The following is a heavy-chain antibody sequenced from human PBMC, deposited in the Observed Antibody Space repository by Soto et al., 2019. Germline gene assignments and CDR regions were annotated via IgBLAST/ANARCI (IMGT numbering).Heavy chain of an antibody. CDR2: ISYSGSP. CDR1: GGSISSESYF. V-gene: IGHV4-39*01. CDR3: AALLGHCSGGTCFFRWFDP. Sequence: QLQLQESGPGLAKPSETLSLTCTVSGGSISSESYFWGWVRQPSGKGLEWVGTISYSGSPFFNPFLKCRATLSVDTSKNQFSLRLSAVTAADSAVYFCAALLGHCSGGTCFFRWFDPWGQGSLVTVSS. D-gene: IGHD2-15*01. J-gene: IGHJ5*02.